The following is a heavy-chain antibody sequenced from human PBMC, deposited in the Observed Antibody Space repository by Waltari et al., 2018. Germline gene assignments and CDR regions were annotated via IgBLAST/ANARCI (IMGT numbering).Heavy chain of an antibody. CDR1: GYSLSSNLF. CDR3: ARVLTTGTVAFDI. D-gene: IGHD1-7*01. Sequence: QVQLRESGPGLVKPSETLSLTCVISGYSLSSNLFWGWIRQSPEKGLEWIGNLYYSGVTYYSPFLKSRVFISIDTPRRQFSLKLTSVTAADTAVYYCARVLTTGTVAFDIWGQGTLVTVSS. V-gene: IGHV4-38-2*01. J-gene: IGHJ3*02. CDR2: LYYSGVT.